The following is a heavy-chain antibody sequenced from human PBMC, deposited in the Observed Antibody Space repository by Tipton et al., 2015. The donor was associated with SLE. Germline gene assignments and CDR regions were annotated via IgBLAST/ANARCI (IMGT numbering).Heavy chain of an antibody. CDR1: GDSMNSGVYY. CDR3: AREGISYCGGDCHGSFDY. CDR2: IFSSGNT. J-gene: IGHJ4*02. Sequence: TLSLTCTVSGDSMNSGVYYWSWLRQPAGKGLEWIGRIFSSGNTIYNPSLKSRVTISEDTSKNQFSLRRSPVTAADTAVYYCAREGISYCGGDCHGSFDYWGQGSLVTVSS. D-gene: IGHD2-21*01. V-gene: IGHV4-61*02.